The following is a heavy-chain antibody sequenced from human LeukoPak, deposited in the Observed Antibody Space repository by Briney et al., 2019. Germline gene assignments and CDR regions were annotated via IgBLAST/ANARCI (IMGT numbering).Heavy chain of an antibody. Sequence: ASVKVSCKASGYTFTSYYMHWVRQAPGQGLEWMGVINPSDRSTSYAQKFQGRVTMTRDTSTSTVYMELSSLRSEDTAVYYCAREGPRNYFGSSGPGPFDIWGQGTMVTVSS. CDR3: AREGPRNYFGSSGPGPFDI. CDR2: INPSDRST. CDR1: GYTFTSYY. V-gene: IGHV1-46*01. J-gene: IGHJ3*02. D-gene: IGHD3-22*01.